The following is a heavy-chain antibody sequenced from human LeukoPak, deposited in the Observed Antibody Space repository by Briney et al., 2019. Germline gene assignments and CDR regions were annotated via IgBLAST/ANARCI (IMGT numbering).Heavy chain of an antibody. Sequence: PGGSLRLSCAASGFMFGSFSMNWVRQAPGKDLEWVGRIKTNTDGEPTDYAAPVEGRFVISRDDSKKTLYLQMNSLRVDDTALYFCTTGIDDGGGYWGQGTMVTVSS. CDR3: TTGIDDGGGY. CDR2: IKTNTDGEPT. V-gene: IGHV3-15*07. D-gene: IGHD1-1*01. CDR1: GFMFGSFS. J-gene: IGHJ4*02.